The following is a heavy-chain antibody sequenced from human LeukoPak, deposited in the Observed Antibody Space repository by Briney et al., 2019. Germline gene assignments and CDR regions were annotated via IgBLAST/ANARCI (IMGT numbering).Heavy chain of an antibody. CDR3: ARGGGYYDSVGP. D-gene: IGHD3-22*01. CDR1: GGSISSYY. V-gene: IGHV4-59*01. Sequence: NPSETLSLTCTVSGGSISSYYWSWIRQPPGKGLEWIGYIYYSGSTNYNPSLKSRVTISVDTSKNQFSLKLSSVTAADTAVYYCARGGGYYDSVGPWGQGTLVTVSS. J-gene: IGHJ5*02. CDR2: IYYSGST.